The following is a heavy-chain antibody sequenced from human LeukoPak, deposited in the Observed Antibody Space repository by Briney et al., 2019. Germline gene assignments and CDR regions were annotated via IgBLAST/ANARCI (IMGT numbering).Heavy chain of an antibody. CDR2: IRYDGSNK. CDR1: GFTFSSYG. V-gene: IGHV3-30*02. Sequence: GGSLRLSCAASGFTFSSYGMHWVRQAPGKGLEWVAFIRYDGSNKYYADSVKGRFTISRDNSKNTLYLQMNSLRAEDTAVYYCAKDGVDIVVVPAAPSYYYYYMDVWGRGTTVIVSS. D-gene: IGHD2-2*01. J-gene: IGHJ6*03. CDR3: AKDGVDIVVVPAAPSYYYYYMDV.